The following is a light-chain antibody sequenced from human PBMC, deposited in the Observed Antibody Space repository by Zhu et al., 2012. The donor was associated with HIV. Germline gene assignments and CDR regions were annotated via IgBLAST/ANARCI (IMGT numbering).Light chain of an antibody. CDR3: QQVHTYPLT. CDR2: DAS. V-gene: IGKV1-5*01. Sequence: DIQMTQSPSSLSASVGDTVTITCRASEIINAWVAWYQQKPGRAPKLLSYDASTLQSEVPSRFSVSGSGTQFTLTVRSLQPEDFATYYCQQVHTYPLTFGQGTRLEIK. CDR1: EIINAW. J-gene: IGKJ5*01.